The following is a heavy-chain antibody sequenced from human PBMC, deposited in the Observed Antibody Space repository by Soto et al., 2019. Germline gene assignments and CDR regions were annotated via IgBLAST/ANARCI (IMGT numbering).Heavy chain of an antibody. CDR3: ATSYGSGSRAFEY. J-gene: IGHJ4*02. V-gene: IGHV1-18*01. CDR2: ISAYNGNT. D-gene: IGHD3-10*01. CDR1: GYTFTSYG. Sequence: ASVKVSCKASGYTFTSYGISWVRQAPGQGLEWMGWISAYNGNTNYAQKLQGRVTMTTDTSTSTAYMELSSLRSEDTAMYYCATSYGSGSRAFEYWGQGALVTVS.